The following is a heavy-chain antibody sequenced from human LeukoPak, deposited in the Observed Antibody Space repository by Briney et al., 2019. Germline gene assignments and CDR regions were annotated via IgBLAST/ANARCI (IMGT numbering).Heavy chain of an antibody. CDR1: GFTFSNAW. V-gene: IGHV3-49*04. D-gene: IGHD6-13*01. CDR3: TSLAAATFDY. J-gene: IGHJ4*02. Sequence: PGGSLRLSCAASGFTFSNAWMSWVRQAPGKGLEWVGFIRSKAYGGTTEYAASVKGRFTISRDDSKSIAYLQMNSLKTEDTAVYYCTSLAAATFDYWGQGTLVTVSS. CDR2: IRSKAYGGTT.